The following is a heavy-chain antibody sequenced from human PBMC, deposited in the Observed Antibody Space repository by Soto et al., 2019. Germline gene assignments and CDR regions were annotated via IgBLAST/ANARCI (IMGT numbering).Heavy chain of an antibody. CDR2: ISSDGKTK. CDR3: AKEIAVAGDLDY. CDR1: GFAFSYYC. D-gene: IGHD6-19*01. Sequence: PGGSLRLSCVASGFAFSYYCIHWVRQAPGKGLEWVGVISSDGKTKYYADSVKGRFTISRDNYKKTLFLQMDSLRPEDTAVYYCAKEIAVAGDLDYWGHGTLVTVSS. J-gene: IGHJ4*01. V-gene: IGHV3-30*18.